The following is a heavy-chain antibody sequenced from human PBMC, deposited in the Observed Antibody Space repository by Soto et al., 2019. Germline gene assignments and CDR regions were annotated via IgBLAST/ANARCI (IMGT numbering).Heavy chain of an antibody. CDR2: IGRSGSNI. D-gene: IGHD1-26*01. Sequence: QVQLVESGGGLVKPGGSLILSCAASGFTFSDYYMSWIRQAPGKGLEWVSYIGRSGSNIHYADSVKGRFTISRDNAKNSMYLQMNSLRAVDTAVYYCARDWGGGSYAYWGQGTLVTVSS. V-gene: IGHV3-11*01. CDR1: GFTFSDYY. J-gene: IGHJ4*02. CDR3: ARDWGGGSYAY.